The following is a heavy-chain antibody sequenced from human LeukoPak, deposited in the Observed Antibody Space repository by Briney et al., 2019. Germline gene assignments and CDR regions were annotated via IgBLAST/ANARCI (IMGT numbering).Heavy chain of an antibody. Sequence: PGGSLRLSCAASGFIFSTYSMNWVRQAPGKGLEWVSAISGSGGSTYYADSVKGRFTISRDNSRNTLYLQMNSLRAEDTAVYYCAKDAGFGELPYFDYWGQGTLVTVSS. CDR2: ISGSGGST. J-gene: IGHJ4*02. D-gene: IGHD3-10*01. CDR1: GFIFSTYS. V-gene: IGHV3-23*01. CDR3: AKDAGFGELPYFDY.